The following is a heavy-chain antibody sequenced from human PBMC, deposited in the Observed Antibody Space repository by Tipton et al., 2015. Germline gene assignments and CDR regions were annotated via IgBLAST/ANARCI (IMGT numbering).Heavy chain of an antibody. CDR1: GGSVNSANYY. CDR3: ARIRGRYVLDH. Sequence: TLSLTCTVSGGSVNSANYYWSWIRQPPGKGLEWIGYISYSGSTHYNPSLKSRVAISVDTSKNQFFLRMTPVTAADTAVYYCARIRGRYVLDHWGQGILVTVSS. V-gene: IGHV4-61*01. D-gene: IGHD3-16*01. CDR2: ISYSGST. J-gene: IGHJ4*02.